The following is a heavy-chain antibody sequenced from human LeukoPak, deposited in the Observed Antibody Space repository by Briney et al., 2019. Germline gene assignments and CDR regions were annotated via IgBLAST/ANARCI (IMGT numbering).Heavy chain of an antibody. V-gene: IGHV1-18*01. CDR1: GYTFTSYG. CDR3: ARGRDTRRYYGSGSYQHFDY. CDR2: ISACNGNT. Sequence: ASVRVSCKASGYTFTSYGISWVRQAPGQGLEWMGWISACNGNTNYAQKLQGRVTMTTDTSTSTAYMELRSLRSDDTAVYYCARGRDTRRYYGSGSYQHFDYWGQGTLVTASS. J-gene: IGHJ4*02. D-gene: IGHD3-10*01.